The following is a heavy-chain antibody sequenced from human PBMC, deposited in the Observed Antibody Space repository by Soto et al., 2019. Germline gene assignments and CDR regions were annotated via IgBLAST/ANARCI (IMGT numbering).Heavy chain of an antibody. CDR2: IYYSGST. CDR3: ARAVTMVRGVYYGMDV. J-gene: IGHJ6*02. CDR1: GGSISSGGYY. V-gene: IGHV4-31*02. Sequence: PSETLSLTCTVSGGSISSGGYYWSWIRQHPGKGLEWIGYIYYSGSTYYNPSLKSRVTISVDTSKNQFSLKLSSVTAADTAVYYCARAVTMVRGVYYGMDVWGQGTTVTVSS. D-gene: IGHD3-10*01.